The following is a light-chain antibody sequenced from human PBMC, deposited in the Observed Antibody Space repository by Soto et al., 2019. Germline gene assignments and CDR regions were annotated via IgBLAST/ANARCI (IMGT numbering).Light chain of an antibody. V-gene: IGLV2-11*01. J-gene: IGLJ1*01. CDR3: CSFAGSYFV. Sequence: QSALTQPHSVSGSPGQSVAISCTGTSSDVGGYDYVSWYQQHPGQVPKHMIYDVSKQPSGVPDRFSGSKSGNTASLTISGLQAEDEADYYCCSFAGSYFVFGTGTKLTVL. CDR2: DVS. CDR1: SSDVGGYDY.